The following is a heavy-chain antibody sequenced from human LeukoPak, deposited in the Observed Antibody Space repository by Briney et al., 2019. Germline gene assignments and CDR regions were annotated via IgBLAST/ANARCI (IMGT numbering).Heavy chain of an antibody. Sequence: SETLSLTCAVYGGSFSGYYWSWIRQPPGKGLEWIGEINHSGSTNYYPSLKSRVTISVNTSKNQFSLKLSSVTAADTAVYYCARARWVYGSGSYSLDYWGQGTLVTVSS. V-gene: IGHV4-34*01. CDR1: GGSFSGYY. J-gene: IGHJ4*02. CDR2: INHSGST. CDR3: ARARWVYGSGSYSLDY. D-gene: IGHD3-10*01.